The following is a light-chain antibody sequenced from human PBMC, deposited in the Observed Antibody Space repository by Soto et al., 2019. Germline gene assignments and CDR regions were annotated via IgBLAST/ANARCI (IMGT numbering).Light chain of an antibody. Sequence: DIVMTQSPDSLAVSLGERATINCKSSQSVFNGSNNKDCLAWYQQKPGQPPKLLLNWASTRESGVPDRFSGSGSGTDFTLPISSLQAEDVAIYYCQQFSSPPFFPFGQGTKVEIK. CDR3: QQFSSPPFFP. V-gene: IGKV4-1*01. CDR2: WAS. J-gene: IGKJ2*01. CDR1: QSVFNGSNNKDC.